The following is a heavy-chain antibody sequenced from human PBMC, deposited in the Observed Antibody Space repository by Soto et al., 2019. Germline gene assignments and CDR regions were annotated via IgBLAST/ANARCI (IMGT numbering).Heavy chain of an antibody. J-gene: IGHJ1*01. CDR2: IYSGGST. D-gene: IGHD3-10*01. CDR3: ASSMVRGVARLLGH. V-gene: IGHV3-66*01. CDR1: GFTVSINY. Sequence: HPGXSLRLSCAASGFTVSINYMSWVDQAPGKGLEWVSVIYSGGSTYYADSVKGRFTISRDNSKNTLYLQMNSLRAEDTAVYYCASSMVRGVARLLGHWGQGTLVTAPQ.